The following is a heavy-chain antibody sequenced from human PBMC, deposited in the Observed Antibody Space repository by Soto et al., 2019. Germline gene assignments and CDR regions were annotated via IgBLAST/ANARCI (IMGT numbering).Heavy chain of an antibody. D-gene: IGHD3-10*01. V-gene: IGHV4-31*03. CDR2: IYYSGRT. CDR3: ASDGSGSYYNEYYGMDV. CDR1: GGSISSGGYY. J-gene: IGHJ6*02. Sequence: QVQVQESGPGLVKPSQTLSLTCTVSGGSISSGGYYWRWIRQHPGKGLEWIGYIYYSGRTYYNASLKSRVTISVDTSKNQFSLKLSSVTAADTAVYYCASDGSGSYYNEYYGMDVWGQGTTVTVSS.